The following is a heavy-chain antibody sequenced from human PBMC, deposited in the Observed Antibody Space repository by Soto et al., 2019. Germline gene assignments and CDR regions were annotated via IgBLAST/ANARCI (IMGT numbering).Heavy chain of an antibody. CDR1: GGSISSSY. CDR2: IYDDGSA. J-gene: IGHJ5*02. V-gene: IGHV4-59*01. Sequence: PSETLSLTCTVSGGSISSSYWSWIRQPPGKGLEWLAYIYDDGSANYNPSLKSRATISLDMSKNQFSLKLTSVTAADTAVYYWGRDKYCSGGSCRKNWFDPWGQGTLVTVSS. D-gene: IGHD2-15*01. CDR3: GRDKYCSGGSCRKNWFDP.